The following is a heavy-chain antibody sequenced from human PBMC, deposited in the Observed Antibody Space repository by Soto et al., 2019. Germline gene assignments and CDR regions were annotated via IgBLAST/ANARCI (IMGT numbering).Heavy chain of an antibody. V-gene: IGHV5-51*01. CDR2: ICPGYSNI. CDR3: ARRHYCRGDCTINRDYYYGMDV. J-gene: IGHJ6*02. CDR1: GYIFTDHC. D-gene: IGHD2-21*02. Sequence: GESLKISCKGSGYIFTDHCIVWVRRMAGRGLEWVGIICPGYSNIIYSPSVQGQVTISADMSISTAYLQWSSLKASDTAIYYCARRHYCRGDCTINRDYYYGMDVWGQGTTVTVSS.